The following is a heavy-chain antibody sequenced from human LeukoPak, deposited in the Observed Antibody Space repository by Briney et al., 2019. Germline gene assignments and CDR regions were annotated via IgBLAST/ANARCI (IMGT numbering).Heavy chain of an antibody. D-gene: IGHD3-3*01. CDR2: IYYSGST. V-gene: IGHV4-59*01. Sequence: PSETLSLTCTVSGGSISSYYWSWIRQPPGKGLEWIGYIYYSGSTNYNPSLKSRVTISVDTSKNLFSLKLSSVTAADTAVYYCARDLGVGFDPWGQGTLVTVSS. CDR1: GGSISSYY. CDR3: ARDLGVGFDP. J-gene: IGHJ5*02.